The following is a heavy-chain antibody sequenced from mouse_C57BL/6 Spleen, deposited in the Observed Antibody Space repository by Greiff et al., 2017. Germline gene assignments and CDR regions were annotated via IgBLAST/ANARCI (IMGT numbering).Heavy chain of an antibody. Sequence: EVHLVESGGGLVQPKGSLKLSCAASGFTFNTYAMHWVRQAPGKGLEWVARIRSKSSNYATYYADSVKDRFTISRDDSQSMLYLQMNNLKTEDTAMYYCVRENYSNYDWYFDVWGTGTTVTVSS. J-gene: IGHJ1*03. V-gene: IGHV10-3*01. CDR2: IRSKSSNYAT. CDR3: VRENYSNYDWYFDV. D-gene: IGHD2-5*01. CDR1: GFTFNTYA.